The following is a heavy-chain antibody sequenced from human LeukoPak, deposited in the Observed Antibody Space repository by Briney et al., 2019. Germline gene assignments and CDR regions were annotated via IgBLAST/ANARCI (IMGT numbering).Heavy chain of an antibody. V-gene: IGHV3-20*04. D-gene: IGHD1-26*01. CDR3: ARREATSRGHEY. Sequence: PGGSLRLSCAASGFTFDDYGMSWVRQAPGKGVEWVSGFSWNGVSTDYADSVKGRLTISRDNAKNSLYLQMNSLRVEDTALYYCARREATSRGHEYWGQGTLVTVSS. J-gene: IGHJ4*02. CDR1: GFTFDDYG. CDR2: FSWNGVST.